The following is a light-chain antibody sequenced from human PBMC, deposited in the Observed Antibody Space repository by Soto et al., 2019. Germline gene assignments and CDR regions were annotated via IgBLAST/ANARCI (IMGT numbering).Light chain of an antibody. CDR2: NNN. Sequence: QSVLTQPPSVSGTPGQKVSISCSGSASNLGGNPVNWYQHLPGAAPKLLIYNNNQRPSGVPDRFSGSKSGTSASLAITGLRSDDEADYYCATWDDDLYTPIIGGGTKLTV. CDR1: ASNLGGNP. J-gene: IGLJ2*01. V-gene: IGLV1-44*01. CDR3: ATWDDDLYTPI.